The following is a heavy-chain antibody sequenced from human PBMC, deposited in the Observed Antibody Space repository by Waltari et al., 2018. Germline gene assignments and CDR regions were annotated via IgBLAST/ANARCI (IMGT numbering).Heavy chain of an antibody. Sequence: QVQLLQWGAGLLKPSETLSLTCAVYGGSFSGYSWSWIRHPPGKGLEWIGERKHSGSSTANPSRKSRVTISVDTSKIRVSLKLSSVTAAETAVYYCARGLTYCSGGSCYFPYGMDVWGQGTTVTVSS. CDR2: RKHSGSS. CDR3: ARGLTYCSGGSCYFPYGMDV. V-gene: IGHV4-34*01. J-gene: IGHJ6*02. CDR1: GGSFSGYS. D-gene: IGHD2-15*01.